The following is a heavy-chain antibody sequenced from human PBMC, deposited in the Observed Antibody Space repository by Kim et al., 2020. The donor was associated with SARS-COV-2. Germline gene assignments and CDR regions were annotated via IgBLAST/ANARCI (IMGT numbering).Heavy chain of an antibody. D-gene: IGHD2-15*01. V-gene: IGHV4-59*08. J-gene: IGHJ2*01. CDR3: ARQGYCDGISCRFFDL. Sequence: SLKSRVTISVDTSKNQFSLKLSSVTAADTAVYYCARQGYCDGISCRFFDLWGRGTLVTVSS.